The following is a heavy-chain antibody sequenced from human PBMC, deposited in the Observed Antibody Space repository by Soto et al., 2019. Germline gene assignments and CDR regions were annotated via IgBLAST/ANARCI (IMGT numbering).Heavy chain of an antibody. Sequence: QVQLQQWGAGLLKPSETLSLTCAVYGGSFSGYYWSWIRQPPGKGLEWIGEMKHSGSTNYNPSLKSRVTISVDTSKNQSSLKLSSVTAADTAVYYCARLYGSRGPFDYWGQGTLVTVSS. CDR1: GGSFSGYY. J-gene: IGHJ4*02. V-gene: IGHV4-34*01. D-gene: IGHD6-13*01. CDR3: ARLYGSRGPFDY. CDR2: MKHSGST.